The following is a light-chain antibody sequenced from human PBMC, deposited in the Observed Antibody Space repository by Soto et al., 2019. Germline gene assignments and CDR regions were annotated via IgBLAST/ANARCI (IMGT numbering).Light chain of an antibody. J-gene: IGKJ2*01. CDR1: QSVSSSY. Sequence: EIVLTQSPGTLSLSPGERATLSCRASQSVSSSYLAWYQQKPGQAPRLLIYGASSRATGIPDRFSGSGSGRDFSLPISRLEAEDVAVEYCQQYCSSPMYTFGQGTKLEIK. V-gene: IGKV3-20*01. CDR2: GAS. CDR3: QQYCSSPMYT.